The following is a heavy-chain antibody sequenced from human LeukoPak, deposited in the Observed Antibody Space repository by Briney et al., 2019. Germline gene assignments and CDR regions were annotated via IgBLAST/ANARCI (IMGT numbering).Heavy chain of an antibody. CDR1: GGSFSGYY. Sequence: PSETLSLTCAVYGGSFSGYYWSWIRQPPGKGLEWIGEINHSGSTNYNPSLKGRVTISVDTSKNQFSLKLSSVTAADTAVYYCARGYYDSSGYQDAFDIWGQGTMVTVSS. V-gene: IGHV4-34*01. D-gene: IGHD3-22*01. CDR3: ARGYYDSSGYQDAFDI. J-gene: IGHJ3*02. CDR2: INHSGST.